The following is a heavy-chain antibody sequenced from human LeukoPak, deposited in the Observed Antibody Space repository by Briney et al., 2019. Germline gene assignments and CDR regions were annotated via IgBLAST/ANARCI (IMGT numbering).Heavy chain of an antibody. CDR3: VKEGRDTTFGVLVPFDY. CDR1: GFIFSHCG. D-gene: IGHD3-3*01. V-gene: IGHV3-30*18. Sequence: PGGSLRLSCTASGFIFSHCGMHWVRQAPGKGLEWVAVISYDGSKKYYADSVEGRFTISRDNSKNTVYLQMNSLRAEDTAVYYCVKEGRDTTFGVLVPFDYWGQGALVIVSS. CDR2: ISYDGSKK. J-gene: IGHJ4*02.